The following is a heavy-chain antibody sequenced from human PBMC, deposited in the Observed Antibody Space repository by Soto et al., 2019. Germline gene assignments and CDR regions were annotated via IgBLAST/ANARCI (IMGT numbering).Heavy chain of an antibody. D-gene: IGHD3-10*02. CDR3: AKVCSPWESGEVFDY. CDR2: ISGSGGST. Sequence: EVQLLESGGGLVQPGGSLRLSCAASGFTFSSYAMSWVRQAPGKGLVWVSAISGSGGSTYYADSVKGRFTISRDNSKNTRYLQMNSLRADDTAVYYCAKVCSPWESGEVFDYWGQGTLVTVSS. CDR1: GFTFSSYA. V-gene: IGHV3-23*01. J-gene: IGHJ4*02.